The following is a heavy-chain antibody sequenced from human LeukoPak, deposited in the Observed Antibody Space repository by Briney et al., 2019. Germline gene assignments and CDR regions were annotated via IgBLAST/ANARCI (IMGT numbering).Heavy chain of an antibody. V-gene: IGHV3-21*01. Sequence: GGSLRLSCAASGFTFSSYSMNWVRQAPGKGLEWVSSISSSSSYIYYADSVKGRFTVSRDNAKNSLYLQMNSLRAEDTAVYYCARGTYYYDSSGYPGWGQGTLVTVSS. CDR2: ISSSSSYI. J-gene: IGHJ4*02. CDR3: ARGTYYYDSSGYPG. D-gene: IGHD3-22*01. CDR1: GFTFSSYS.